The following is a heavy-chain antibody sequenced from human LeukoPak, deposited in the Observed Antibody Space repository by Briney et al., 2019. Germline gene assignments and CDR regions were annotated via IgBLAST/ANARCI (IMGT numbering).Heavy chain of an antibody. CDR2: INHSGST. D-gene: IGHD5-12*01. Sequence: SSETLSLTCAVYGGSFSGYYWSWIRQPPEKGLEWIGEINHSGSTNYNPSLKSRVTISVDTSKNQFSLKLSSVTAADTAVYYCARGSRGYSGYAGYWGQGTLVTVSS. CDR3: ARGSRGYSGYAGY. J-gene: IGHJ4*02. CDR1: GGSFSGYY. V-gene: IGHV4-34*01.